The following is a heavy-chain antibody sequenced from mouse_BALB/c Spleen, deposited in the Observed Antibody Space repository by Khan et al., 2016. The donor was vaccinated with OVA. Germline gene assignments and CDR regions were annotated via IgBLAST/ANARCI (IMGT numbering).Heavy chain of an antibody. CDR2: ISTGGHYT. Sequence: EVELVESGGDLVKPGGSLKLSCAASGFTFSTYGMSWVRQTPDKRLEWVATISTGGHYTYYPDSVKGRFTISRDNAKNTLYLQMTSLKSEDTAMFYCARLAYYYDSEGFAYWGPGTLVTVSA. CDR3: ARLAYYYDSEGFAY. J-gene: IGHJ3*01. V-gene: IGHV5-6*01. CDR1: GFTFSTYG. D-gene: IGHD1-1*01.